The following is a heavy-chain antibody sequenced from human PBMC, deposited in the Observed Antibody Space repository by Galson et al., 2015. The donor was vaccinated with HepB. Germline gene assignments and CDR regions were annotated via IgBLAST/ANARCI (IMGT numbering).Heavy chain of an antibody. CDR2: ISSSSSYI. V-gene: IGHV3-21*01. J-gene: IGHJ1*01. CDR3: ARDRPRPDYYDNQNDFQH. CDR1: GFTFSSYS. D-gene: IGHD3-22*01. Sequence: SLRLSCAASGFTFSSYSMNWVRQAPGKGLEWVSSISSSSSYIYYADSVKGRFTISRDNAKNSLYLQMNSLRAEDTAVYYCARDRPRPDYYDNQNDFQHWGQGTLVTVSS.